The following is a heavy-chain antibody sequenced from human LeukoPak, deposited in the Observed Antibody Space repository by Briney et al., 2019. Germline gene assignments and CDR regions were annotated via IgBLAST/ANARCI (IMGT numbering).Heavy chain of an antibody. CDR3: ARAHSFDL. J-gene: IGHJ2*01. CDR2: FDPEDGET. CDR1: GYTLTELS. V-gene: IGHV1-24*01. Sequence: GASVKVSCKVSGYTLTELSMHWVRQAPGKGLEWMGGFDPEDGETIYAQKFQGRVTITADESTSTAYMELSSLRSEDTAVYYCARAHSFDLWGRGTQVTVSS.